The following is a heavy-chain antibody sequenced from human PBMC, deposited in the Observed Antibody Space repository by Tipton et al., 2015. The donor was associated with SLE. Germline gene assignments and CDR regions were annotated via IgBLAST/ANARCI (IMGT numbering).Heavy chain of an antibody. CDR2: INSGSTSI. Sequence: GSLRLSCATSGFTFSNYSMNWVRLAPGKGLEWVSYINSGSTSIYYADSVKGRFTISRDNPKNLVYLQMNSLRDEDTAVYYCARALYSGSYLDYWGQGTLVTVSS. CDR3: ARALYSGSYLDY. V-gene: IGHV3-48*02. D-gene: IGHD1-26*01. J-gene: IGHJ4*02. CDR1: GFTFSNYS.